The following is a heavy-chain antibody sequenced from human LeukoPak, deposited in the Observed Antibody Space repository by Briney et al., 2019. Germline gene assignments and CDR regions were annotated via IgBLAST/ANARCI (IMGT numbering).Heavy chain of an antibody. CDR3: AKAYDYYYYYGMDV. CDR2: ISGSGGST. D-gene: IGHD4-17*01. CDR1: GFTFSSYS. J-gene: IGHJ6*02. Sequence: GGSLRLSCAASGFTFSSYSMNWVRQAPGKGLEWVSAISGSGGSTYYADSVKGRFTISRDNSKNTLYLQMNSLRAEDTAVYYCAKAYDYYYYYGMDVWGQGTTVTVSS. V-gene: IGHV3-23*01.